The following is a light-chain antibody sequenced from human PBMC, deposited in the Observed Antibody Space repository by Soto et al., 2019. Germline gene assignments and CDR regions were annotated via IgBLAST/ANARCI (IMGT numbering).Light chain of an antibody. CDR2: KAS. V-gene: IGKV1-5*03. Sequence: DIQMTQSPSTLSASVGDRVTITCRASQSISSWLAWYQQKPGKAPKLLIYKASSLESGVPSRFSGSGSGTEFTLTISSLQPDDFASYYCQQYNSYPWTFGQRTEVEIK. J-gene: IGKJ1*01. CDR1: QSISSW. CDR3: QQYNSYPWT.